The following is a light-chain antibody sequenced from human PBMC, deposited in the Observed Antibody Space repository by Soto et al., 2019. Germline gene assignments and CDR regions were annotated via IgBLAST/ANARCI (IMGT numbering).Light chain of an antibody. CDR2: AAS. Sequence: EIVMTQSPATLSVSPVERATLSCRASQGLGTNLARYQQKPGQAPRLPTYAASTRATGAPGRFCGSGSGTESTLTISSLQSEDFAVYYCQQYNHWPLTFGGGTQVDIK. J-gene: IGKJ4*01. V-gene: IGKV3-15*01. CDR1: QGLGTN. CDR3: QQYNHWPLT.